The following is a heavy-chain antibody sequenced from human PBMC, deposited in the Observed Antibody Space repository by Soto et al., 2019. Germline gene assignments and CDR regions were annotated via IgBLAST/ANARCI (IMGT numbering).Heavy chain of an antibody. V-gene: IGHV4-34*01. Sequence: SETLSLTCAVYGGSFSGYYWSWIRQPPGKGLEWIGEINYSGSTKYNTSLKSRVTISVDTSKNQISLKLSSVSAADTAVYYCARIVAVAGTFDYWGQGTLVTVSS. CDR2: INYSGST. D-gene: IGHD6-19*01. CDR1: GGSFSGYY. CDR3: ARIVAVAGTFDY. J-gene: IGHJ4*02.